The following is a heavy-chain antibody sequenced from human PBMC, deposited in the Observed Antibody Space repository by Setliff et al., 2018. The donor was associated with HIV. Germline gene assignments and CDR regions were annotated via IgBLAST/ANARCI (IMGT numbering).Heavy chain of an antibody. V-gene: IGHV4-39*07. D-gene: IGHD5-12*01. CDR1: GGSISSNSYY. J-gene: IGHJ6*02. CDR3: ARGDGYRGDDAYYDTGLDV. Sequence: PSETLSLTCTVSGGSISSNSYYWGWIRQPPGKGLEWIGNVYHTGSTYYHPSLKSRVTISLDTSKNQFSLNLRSVTAADTAVYYCARGDGYRGDDAYYDTGLDVWGQGITVTVSS. CDR2: VYHTGST.